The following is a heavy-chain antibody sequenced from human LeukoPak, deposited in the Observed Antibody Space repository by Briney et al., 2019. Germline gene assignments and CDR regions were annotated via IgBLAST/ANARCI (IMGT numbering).Heavy chain of an antibody. J-gene: IGHJ4*02. Sequence: GGSLRLSCAASGFTFSSYAMHWVRQAPGKGLEWVAVISYDGSNKYYADSVKGRFTISRDNSKNTLYLQMNSLRAEDTAVYYCASPYDSSGYPDYWGQGSLVIVSS. CDR3: ASPYDSSGYPDY. CDR2: ISYDGSNK. CDR1: GFTFSSYA. D-gene: IGHD3-22*01. V-gene: IGHV3-30*04.